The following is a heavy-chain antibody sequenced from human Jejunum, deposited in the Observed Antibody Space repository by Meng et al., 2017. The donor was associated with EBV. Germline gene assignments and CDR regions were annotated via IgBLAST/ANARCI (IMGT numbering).Heavy chain of an antibody. V-gene: IGHV4-4*02. CDR1: GGSINSKNW. CDR3: ARDSQYLARGYFDY. Sequence: QVQLQESGPGLVRPSGTLSLSCPVSGGSINSKNWWHWVREAPGKGLEWIGVSDHSGSTPYHPSLKSRVTISLGTSMNQFSLELTSPTAADTAVYYCARDSQYLARGYFDYWGQGALVTVSS. J-gene: IGHJ4*02. CDR2: SDHSGST. D-gene: IGHD2/OR15-2a*01.